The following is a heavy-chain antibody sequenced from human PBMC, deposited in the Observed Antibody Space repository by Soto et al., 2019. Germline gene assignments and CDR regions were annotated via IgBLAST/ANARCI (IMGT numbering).Heavy chain of an antibody. V-gene: IGHV4-39*01. CDR1: AGSISSSSYY. J-gene: IGHJ6*02. D-gene: IGHD2-8*01. CDR2: IYYSGST. CDR3: ATRTLYVNRLGKRRNYLAV. Sequence: ASENLSLTCTVSAGSISSSSYYWGWIRQPPGKGLEWIGSIYYSGSTYYNPSLKSRVTISVDTSKNQFSLKLSSVTAADTAVYYCATRTLYVNRLGKRRNYLAVWGQGTSDTGSS.